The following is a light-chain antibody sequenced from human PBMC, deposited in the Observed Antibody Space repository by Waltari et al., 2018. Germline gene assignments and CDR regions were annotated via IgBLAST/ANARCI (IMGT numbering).Light chain of an antibody. CDR1: QSVSSNY. CDR3: QQFGSLPFT. CDR2: DAS. Sequence: EIVLTQSPGTLSLSPGERATLSFRASQSVSSNYLAWYQQKPGQAPRLLIYDASSRATGIPDRFSGSGSGTDFTLSISRLEPEDFAVYYCQQFGSLPFTFGPGTKVDIK. J-gene: IGKJ3*01. V-gene: IGKV3-20*01.